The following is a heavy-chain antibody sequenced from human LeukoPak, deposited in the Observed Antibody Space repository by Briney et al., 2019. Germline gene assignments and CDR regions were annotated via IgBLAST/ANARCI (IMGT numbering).Heavy chain of an antibody. CDR2: IISILTIA. Sequence: SVKVSCKASGGTFSSYAISWVRQAPGQGLEWMGRIISILTIANSAQKSQGRLTITADESTRTAYMELSSMRSEDTAVYYYARSRDYDSSGYYYFDYWGQGTLVTVSS. CDR1: GGTFSSYA. CDR3: ARSRDYDSSGYYYFDY. J-gene: IGHJ4*02. D-gene: IGHD3-22*01. V-gene: IGHV1-69*04.